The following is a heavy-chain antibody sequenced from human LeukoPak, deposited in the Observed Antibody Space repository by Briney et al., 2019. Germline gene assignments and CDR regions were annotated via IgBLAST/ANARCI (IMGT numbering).Heavy chain of an antibody. CDR1: GGTFSSYA. Sequence: ASVKVSCKASGGTFSSYAISWVRQATGQGLEWMGWMNPNSGNTGYAQKFQGRVTMTRNTSISTAYMELSSLRSEDTAVYYCANSGTNYWGQGTLVTVSS. D-gene: IGHD1-26*01. CDR2: MNPNSGNT. V-gene: IGHV1-8*02. J-gene: IGHJ4*02. CDR3: ANSGTNY.